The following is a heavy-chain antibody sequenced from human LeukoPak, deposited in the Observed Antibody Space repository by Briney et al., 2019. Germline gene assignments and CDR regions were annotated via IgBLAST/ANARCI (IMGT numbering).Heavy chain of an antibody. CDR2: ISAYNGNT. CDR3: ARSGTWIQLWFTAFDI. Sequence: GASVKVSCKASGYTFTSYGISWVRQAPGQGLEWMGWISAYNGNTNYAQKLQGRVTMTTDTSTSTAYMELRSLRSDDTAVYYCARSGTWIQLWFTAFDIWGQGTMVTVSS. D-gene: IGHD5-18*01. J-gene: IGHJ3*02. V-gene: IGHV1-18*01. CDR1: GYTFTSYG.